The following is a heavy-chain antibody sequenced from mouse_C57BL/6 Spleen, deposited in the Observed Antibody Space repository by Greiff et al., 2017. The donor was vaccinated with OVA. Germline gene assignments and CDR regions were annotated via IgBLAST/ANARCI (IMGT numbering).Heavy chain of an antibody. J-gene: IGHJ2*01. Sequence: QVQLQQPGAELVKPGASVKMSCKASGYTFTSYWITWVKQRPGQGLEWIGDIYPGSGSTNYNEKFKSKATLTVYTSSSTAYMQLSSLTSEDSAVYYCTDTTVEGDYWGQGTTLTVSS. D-gene: IGHD1-1*01. V-gene: IGHV1-55*01. CDR1: GYTFTSYW. CDR3: TDTTVEGDY. CDR2: IYPGSGST.